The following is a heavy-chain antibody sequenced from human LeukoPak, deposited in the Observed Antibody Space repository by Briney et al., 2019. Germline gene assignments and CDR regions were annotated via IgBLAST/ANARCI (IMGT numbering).Heavy chain of an antibody. CDR1: GGSISSGGYY. CDR2: IYYSGST. V-gene: IGHV4-31*03. D-gene: IGHD3-22*01. CDR3: ARPIRYYDSSDHDAFDI. J-gene: IGHJ3*02. Sequence: IPSETLSLTCTVSGGSISSGGYYWSWIRQHPGKGLEWIGYIYYSGSTYYNPSLKSRVTISVDTSKNQFSLKLSSVTAADTAVYYCARPIRYYDSSDHDAFDIWGQGTMVTVSS.